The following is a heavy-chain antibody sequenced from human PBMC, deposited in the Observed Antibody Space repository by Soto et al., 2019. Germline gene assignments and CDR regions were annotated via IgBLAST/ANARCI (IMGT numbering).Heavy chain of an antibody. J-gene: IGHJ4*02. CDR2: ISAYNGNT. D-gene: IGHD5-18*01. CDR3: ARDSFRYSYGSNFDY. Sequence: ASVKVSCKASGYTFTSYGISWVRQAPGQGPEWMGWISAYNGNTNYAQKLQGRVTMTTDTSTSTAYMELRSLRSDDTAVYYCARDSFRYSYGSNFDYWGQGTLVTVSS. V-gene: IGHV1-18*01. CDR1: GYTFTSYG.